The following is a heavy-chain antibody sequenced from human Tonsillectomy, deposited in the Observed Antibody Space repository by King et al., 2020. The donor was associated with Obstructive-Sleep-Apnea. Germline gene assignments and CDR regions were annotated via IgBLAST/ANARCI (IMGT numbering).Heavy chain of an antibody. CDR3: ARGIAVAGTHFDY. Sequence: MQLQESGPGLVKPSETLSLTCTVSGGSISSYYWSWIRQPPGKGLEWIWYIYYSGSTNYNPSLKSRVTISVDTSKNQFSLKLSSVTAADTAVYYCARGIAVAGTHFDYWGQGTLVTVSS. D-gene: IGHD6-19*01. CDR1: GGSISSYY. V-gene: IGHV4-59*01. CDR2: IYYSGST. J-gene: IGHJ4*02.